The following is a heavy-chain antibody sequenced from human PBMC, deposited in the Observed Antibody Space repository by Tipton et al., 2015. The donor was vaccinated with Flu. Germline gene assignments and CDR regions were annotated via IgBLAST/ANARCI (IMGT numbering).Heavy chain of an antibody. CDR2: ICQSGNT. CDR1: GGSMSSYY. D-gene: IGHD4-11*01. Sequence: TLSLTCTVSGGSMSSYYWSWIRQPPRKGLQWIGNICQSGNTYYNLSLKSRVTMSVDRSRNQFSLRLTSVTAADTAVYYCARRDYSNYVSDPKNWFDSWGQGTPVTVSS. V-gene: IGHV4-59*04. CDR3: ARRDYSNYVSDPKNWFDS. J-gene: IGHJ5*01.